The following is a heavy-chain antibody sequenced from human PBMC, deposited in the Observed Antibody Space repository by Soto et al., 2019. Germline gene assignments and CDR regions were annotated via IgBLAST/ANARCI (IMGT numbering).Heavy chain of an antibody. CDR1: GFTFSDYY. Sequence: PGGSLRLSCAASGFTFSDYYMSWIRQAPGKGLEWXXXXXXXXXXXXYADSVKGRFTISRDNAKNSLYLQMNSLRAEDTAVYYCARRAGDHYYYGMDVWGQGTTVTV. CDR3: ARRAGDHYYYGMDV. V-gene: IGHV3-11*06. CDR2: XXXXXXXX. J-gene: IGHJ6*02. D-gene: IGHD7-27*01.